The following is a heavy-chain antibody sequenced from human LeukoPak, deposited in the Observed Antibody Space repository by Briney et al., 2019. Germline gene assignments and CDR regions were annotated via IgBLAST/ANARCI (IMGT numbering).Heavy chain of an antibody. CDR2: INHSGST. Sequence: PSETLSLTCAVYGGSFSGYYWSWIRQPPGKGLEWIGEINHSGSTNYNPSLKSRVTISVDTSKNQFSLKLSSVTAADTAVYYCGRPVREYYYFDYWGQGTLVTVSS. CDR1: GGSFSGYY. J-gene: IGHJ4*02. CDR3: GRPVREYYYFDY. V-gene: IGHV4-34*01. D-gene: IGHD2/OR15-2a*01.